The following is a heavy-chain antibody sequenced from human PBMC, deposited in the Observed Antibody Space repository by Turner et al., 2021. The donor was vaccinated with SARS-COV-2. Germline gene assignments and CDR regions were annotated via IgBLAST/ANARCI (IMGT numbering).Heavy chain of an antibody. V-gene: IGHV3-53*02. D-gene: IGHD3-10*02. CDR1: GFTVSSNY. J-gene: IGHJ4*02. CDR2: IYSGGST. CDR3: AKLFVYGASFDY. Sequence: EVQLVETGGGLIQPGGSVRLPCAASGFTVSSNYMSWVRQAPGKGLEWVSVIYSGGSTYYADSVKGRFTISRDNSKNTLYLQMNSLRAEDTAVYYCAKLFVYGASFDYWGQGTLVTVSS.